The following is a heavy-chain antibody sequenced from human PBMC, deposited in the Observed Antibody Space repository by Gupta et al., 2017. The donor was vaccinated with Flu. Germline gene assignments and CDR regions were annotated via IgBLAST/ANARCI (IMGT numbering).Heavy chain of an antibody. CDR3: ATVTSGC. CDR2: INPDGSST. CDR1: GFTFSSSY. V-gene: IGHV3-74*03. D-gene: IGHD4-17*01. Sequence: EMQLVESGGGLVQPGGSLRLSCAASGFTFSSSYLQWVRQAPGKGLVWVSRINPDGSSTTYAESVKGRFTSSRDNAKNTLYLQMNSLGDDDTGVYYCATVTSGCWGQGTLVTVSS. J-gene: IGHJ4*02.